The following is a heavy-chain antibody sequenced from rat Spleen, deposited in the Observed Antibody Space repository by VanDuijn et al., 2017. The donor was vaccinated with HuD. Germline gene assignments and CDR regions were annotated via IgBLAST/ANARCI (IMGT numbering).Heavy chain of an antibody. V-gene: IGHV5-31*01. CDR1: GFILTNYW. D-gene: IGHD1-1*01. J-gene: IGHJ1*01. CDR3: TTAGYYSGGYFDF. Sequence: EVQLVETGGGLVQPGRSLKLSCVASGFILTNYWMTWIRQAPGKVLEWISSINTDGGSTYYRDSVRGRFTISRDNAKSALYLQMNSLRSEDTATYYCTTAGYYSGGYFDFWGPGTMVTVSS. CDR2: INTDGGST.